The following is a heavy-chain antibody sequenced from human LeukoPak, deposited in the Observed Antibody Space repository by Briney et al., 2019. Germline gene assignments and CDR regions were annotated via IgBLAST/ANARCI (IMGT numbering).Heavy chain of an antibody. V-gene: IGHV5-51*01. Sequence: GESLKISCKGSGYSFTSYWIGWVRQMPGKGLEWMGIIYPGDSDTRYSPSFQGQVTISADKSISTAYLQWSSLKASDTAMYYCARQKLNGRELLFVDYWGQGTLVTVSS. CDR3: ARQKLNGRELLFVDY. D-gene: IGHD1-26*01. CDR1: GYSFTSYW. CDR2: IYPGDSDT. J-gene: IGHJ4*02.